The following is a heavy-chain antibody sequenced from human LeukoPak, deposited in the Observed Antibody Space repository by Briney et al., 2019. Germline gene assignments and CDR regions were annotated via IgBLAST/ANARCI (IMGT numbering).Heavy chain of an antibody. Sequence: ASVKVSCKASGYTFTSYGISWVRQAPGQGLEWMGWINPNSGGTSYSQKFQGGVTMTRDTSITTAYMELSSLRSDDTAVYYCARGLREDIVVVVAARFGYYYYMDVWGKGTTVTVSS. J-gene: IGHJ6*03. CDR2: INPNSGGT. V-gene: IGHV1-2*02. CDR1: GYTFTSYG. CDR3: ARGLREDIVVVVAARFGYYYYMDV. D-gene: IGHD2-15*01.